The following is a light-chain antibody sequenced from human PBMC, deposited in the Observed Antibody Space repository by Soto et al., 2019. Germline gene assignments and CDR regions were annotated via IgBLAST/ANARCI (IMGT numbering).Light chain of an antibody. Sequence: IVRTQSPATLSVFPGETATLSCRASQSISNNLAWLQQKPGQAPRLLIYAASTRATGVPARFSGSGSGTDFTLTISSLQPEDFAVYYCHQYNNWPPMHTFGQGTKLEIK. CDR2: AAS. J-gene: IGKJ2*01. V-gene: IGKV3-15*01. CDR3: HQYNNWPPMHT. CDR1: QSISNN.